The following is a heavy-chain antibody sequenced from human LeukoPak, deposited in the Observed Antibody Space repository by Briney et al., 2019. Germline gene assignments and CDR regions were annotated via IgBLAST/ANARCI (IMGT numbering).Heavy chain of an antibody. CDR3: AKDRWTARYFDY. CDR1: GFTFSTYW. CDR2: IFPSSVEI. V-gene: IGHV3-23*01. J-gene: IGHJ4*02. D-gene: IGHD2-15*01. Sequence: GGSLRLSCAASGFTFSTYWMSWVRQAPGKGLEWVSTIFPSSVEIHYADSVKGRFTISRDNSRSTLSLQMDSLRAEDTAVYYCAKDRWTARYFDYWGQGTLVTVSS.